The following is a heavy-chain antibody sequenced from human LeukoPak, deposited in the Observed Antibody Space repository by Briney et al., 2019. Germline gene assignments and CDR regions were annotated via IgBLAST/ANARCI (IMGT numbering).Heavy chain of an antibody. CDR3: ARARNVLRYFDWFPSTYYFDY. J-gene: IGHJ4*02. CDR1: GYSISSGYY. CDR2: IYHSGST. D-gene: IGHD3-9*01. V-gene: IGHV4-38-2*02. Sequence: KPSETLSLTCTVSGYSISSGYYWGWIRQPPGKGLEWIGSIYHSGSTYYNPSLKSRVTISVDTSKNQFSLKLSSVTAADTAVYYCARARNVLRYFDWFPSTYYFDYWGQGTLVTVSS.